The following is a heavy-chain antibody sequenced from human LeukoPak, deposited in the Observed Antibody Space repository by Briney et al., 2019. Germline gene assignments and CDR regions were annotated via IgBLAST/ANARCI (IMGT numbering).Heavy chain of an antibody. Sequence: GGSLRLSCAATGFTFSSYVMNWVRQAPGKGLEWVSSISSSSSYIYYADSVKGRFTISRDNAKNSLYLQMNSLRAEDTAAYYCARDYGYTRHFDYWGQGTLVTVSS. CDR2: ISSSSSYI. J-gene: IGHJ4*02. CDR1: GFTFSSYV. V-gene: IGHV3-21*01. D-gene: IGHD5-24*01. CDR3: ARDYGYTRHFDY.